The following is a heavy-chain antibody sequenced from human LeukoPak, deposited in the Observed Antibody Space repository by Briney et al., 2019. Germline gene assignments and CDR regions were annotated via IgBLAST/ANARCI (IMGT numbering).Heavy chain of an antibody. D-gene: IGHD3-22*01. Sequence: GGSLRLSCAVSGFTFSSYWMHWVRHAPGKGLVWVSRINSDGSSTSYADSVKGRFTISRDNAKNTLYLQMNSLRAEDTAVYYCAREEVDWYYDSSGYTLYYFDYWGQGTLVTVSS. CDR3: AREEVDWYYDSSGYTLYYFDY. V-gene: IGHV3-74*01. CDR1: GFTFSSYW. J-gene: IGHJ4*02. CDR2: INSDGSST.